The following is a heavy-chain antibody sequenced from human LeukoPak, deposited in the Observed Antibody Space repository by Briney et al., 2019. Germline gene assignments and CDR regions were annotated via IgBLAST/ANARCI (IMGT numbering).Heavy chain of an antibody. CDR2: MNPSSANT. J-gene: IGHJ4*02. V-gene: IGHV1-8*01. CDR3: ARRAGRGSYYLLGY. Sequence: ASVKVSCKASGYTFMSYDINWVRQATGQGLEWMGWMNPSSANTGYAQKFQGRVTMTRNTSISTAYMELSSLRSEDTAVYYCARRAGRGSYYLLGYWGQGTLVTVSS. CDR1: GYTFMSYD. D-gene: IGHD1-26*01.